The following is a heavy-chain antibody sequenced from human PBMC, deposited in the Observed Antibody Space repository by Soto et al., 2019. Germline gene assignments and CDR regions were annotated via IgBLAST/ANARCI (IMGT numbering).Heavy chain of an antibody. CDR3: VRVISGTNGVYDY. CDR1: AFTFSNFA. Sequence: EVQLLESGGGLVQPGGSLTLSCAASAFTFSNFAMTWVRQAPGKGLEWVSAISGGSITSFYADSVQGRFTISRVNSKNMLSLHMDVLRGGSTAVYCCVRVISGTNGVYDYWGQGTLVTVSS. V-gene: IGHV3-23*01. CDR2: ISGGSITS. J-gene: IGHJ4*02. D-gene: IGHD6-13*01.